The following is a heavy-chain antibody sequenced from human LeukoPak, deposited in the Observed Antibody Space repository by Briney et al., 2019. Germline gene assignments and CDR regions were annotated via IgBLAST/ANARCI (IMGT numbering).Heavy chain of an antibody. CDR3: VVSGPPAPPNWFDP. Sequence: SETLSHTCTVSGGSISSYYWSWIRQPPGKGLEWIAYIHYSGDTRYNPSLRSRVTMSVDTSKYQFSLKLNSVTAAAPAVYYCVVSGPPAPPNWFDPWGQGTQVTVSS. CDR2: IHYSGDT. D-gene: IGHD2-15*01. CDR1: GGSISSYY. V-gene: IGHV4-59*01. J-gene: IGHJ5*02.